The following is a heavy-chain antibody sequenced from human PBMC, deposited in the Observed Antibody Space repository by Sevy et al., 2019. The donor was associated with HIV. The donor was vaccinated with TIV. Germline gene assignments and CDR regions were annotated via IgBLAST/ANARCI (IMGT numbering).Heavy chain of an antibody. Sequence: GGSLRLSCAASGFTCSKYSMSWVRQPPGKGLEWVSTLSFGCGEINYADSVKGRFTISRDNSKSSVYLQMNNLRPEDTAVYYCAREGCTKPHDYWGQGTLVTVSS. D-gene: IGHD2-8*01. J-gene: IGHJ4*02. CDR2: LSFGCGEI. V-gene: IGHV3-23*01. CDR1: GFTCSKYS. CDR3: AREGCTKPHDY.